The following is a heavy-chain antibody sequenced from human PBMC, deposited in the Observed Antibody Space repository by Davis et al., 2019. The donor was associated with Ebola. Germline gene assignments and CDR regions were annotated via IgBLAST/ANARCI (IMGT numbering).Heavy chain of an antibody. V-gene: IGHV3-21*04. J-gene: IGHJ3*02. CDR3: AKDRAAAAGFDAFDI. Sequence: PGGSLRLSCAASGFTFSSYSMNWVRQAPGKGLEWVSSISSSSSYIYYADSVKGRFTISRDNAKNSLYLQMNSLRAEDTALYYCAKDRAAAAGFDAFDIWGQGTMVTVSP. CDR2: ISSSSSYI. CDR1: GFTFSSYS. D-gene: IGHD6-13*01.